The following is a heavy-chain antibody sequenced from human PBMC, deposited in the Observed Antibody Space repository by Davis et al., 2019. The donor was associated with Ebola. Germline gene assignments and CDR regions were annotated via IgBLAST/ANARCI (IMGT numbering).Heavy chain of an antibody. CDR3: AKSGLSFGVVKYHYGMDV. J-gene: IGHJ6*04. CDR1: GFTFSSYW. CDR2: ISGSGGST. V-gene: IGHV3-23*01. Sequence: GESLKISCVASGFTFSSYWMHWVRQAPGKGLEWVSAISGSGGSTYYADSVKGRFTISRDNSKKTLYLQMNSLRAEDTAVYYCAKSGLSFGVVKYHYGMDVWGKGTTVTVSS. D-gene: IGHD3-3*01.